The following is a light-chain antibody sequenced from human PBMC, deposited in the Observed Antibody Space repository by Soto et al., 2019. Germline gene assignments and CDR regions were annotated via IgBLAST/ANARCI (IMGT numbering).Light chain of an antibody. CDR1: QTVSSSY. Sequence: EIVLTQSPGTLSLSPGEGATLSCRASQTVSSSYLAWYQQKPGQTPRLLMYDASSRATGIPGRFSGSGSGTDFTLTISRLEPEDFAVYYCLQYGTSPGFGQGTKVEIK. CDR3: LQYGTSPG. J-gene: IGKJ1*01. CDR2: DAS. V-gene: IGKV3-20*01.